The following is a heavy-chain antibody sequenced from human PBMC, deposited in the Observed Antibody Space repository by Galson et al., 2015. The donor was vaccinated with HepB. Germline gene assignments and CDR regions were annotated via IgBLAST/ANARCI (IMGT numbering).Heavy chain of an antibody. Sequence: SLRLSCAASGFTFSSYWMSWVRQAPGKGLEWVANIKQDGSEKYYVDSVKGRFTISRDNAKNSLYLQMNSLRAEDTAVYYCARESRVVVFGVVYYGMDVWGQGTTVTVSS. CDR3: ARESRVVVFGVVYYGMDV. D-gene: IGHD2-15*01. CDR2: IKQDGSEK. J-gene: IGHJ6*02. CDR1: GFTFSSYW. V-gene: IGHV3-7*03.